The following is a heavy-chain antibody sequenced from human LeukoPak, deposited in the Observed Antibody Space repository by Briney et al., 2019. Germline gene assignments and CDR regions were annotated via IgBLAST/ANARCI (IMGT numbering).Heavy chain of an antibody. Sequence: GGSLRLSCAASGFTFDDYSKHWVRQAPGKGLEWVVGITKNSDGMGYADSVKGRFTISRDNAENSLYLQMASLRAEDTATYYCAREWYEYGGDSGGYWGQGTLVTVSS. CDR3: AREWYEYGGDSGGY. CDR2: ITKNSDGM. D-gene: IGHD4-23*01. V-gene: IGHV3-9*01. CDR1: GFTFDDYS. J-gene: IGHJ4*02.